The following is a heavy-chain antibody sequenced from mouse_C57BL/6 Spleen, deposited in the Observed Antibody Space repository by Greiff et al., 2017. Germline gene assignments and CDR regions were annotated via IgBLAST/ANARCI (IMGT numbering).Heavy chain of an antibody. CDR2: ISDGGSYT. Sequence: EVQLVESGGGLVKPGGSLKLSCAASGFTFSSYAMSWVRQTPEKRLEWVATISDGGSYTYYPDNVKGRFTISRDNAKNNLYLQMSHLKSEDTAMYYCARDRAYYDYWGQGTTRTVSS. V-gene: IGHV5-4*01. D-gene: IGHD1-1*01. J-gene: IGHJ2*01. CDR1: GFTFSSYA. CDR3: ARDRAYYDY.